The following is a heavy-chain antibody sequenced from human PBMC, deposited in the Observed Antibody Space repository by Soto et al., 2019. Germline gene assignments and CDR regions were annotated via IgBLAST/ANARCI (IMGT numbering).Heavy chain of an antibody. V-gene: IGHV3-9*01. CDR1: GFTFDDYA. J-gene: IGHJ4*02. D-gene: IGHD6-6*01. CDR2: ISWKSGSI. Sequence: EVQLVESGGGLVQPGRSLRLSCAASGFTFDDYAILCVRQAPGKGLEWVSGISWKSGSIGYADSVKGRCTISRDNGKSSLYLQLSSLRADDTALYYCAKDHMWGGDSTSSYVESWGQGTLVTVSS. CDR3: AKDHMWGGDSTSSYVES.